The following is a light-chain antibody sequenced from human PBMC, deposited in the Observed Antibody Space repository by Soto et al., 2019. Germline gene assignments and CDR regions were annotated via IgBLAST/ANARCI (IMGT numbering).Light chain of an antibody. CDR2: GAS. Sequence: ESMLTQSPGTLSLSPGERATLSCRASQSVSTRYLAWYQQKPGQAPRLLIYGASIRATGIPDRFSGSGSGTDCTLTISRLEPEDFAVCYCHQFGSSPPAFTFGQGTKLEI. J-gene: IGKJ2*01. V-gene: IGKV3-20*01. CDR1: QSVSTRY. CDR3: HQFGSSPPAFT.